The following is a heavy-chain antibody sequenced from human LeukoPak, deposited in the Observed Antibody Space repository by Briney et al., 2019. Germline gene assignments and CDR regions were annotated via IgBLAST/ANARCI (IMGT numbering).Heavy chain of an antibody. CDR1: GFTFSSYA. CDR3: AKDKGPYYYDSSGYS. V-gene: IGHV3-30-3*01. D-gene: IGHD3-22*01. Sequence: GRSLRLSCAASGFTFSSYAMHWVRQAPGKGLEWVAVISYDGSNKYYADSVKGRFTISRDNSKNTLYLQMNSLRAEDTAVYYCAKDKGPYYYDSSGYSWGQGTLVTVSS. CDR2: ISYDGSNK. J-gene: IGHJ5*02.